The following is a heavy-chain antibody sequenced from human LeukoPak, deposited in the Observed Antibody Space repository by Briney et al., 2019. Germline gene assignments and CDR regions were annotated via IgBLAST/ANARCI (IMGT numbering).Heavy chain of an antibody. CDR1: GVAISSGGRY. J-gene: IGHJ4*02. D-gene: IGHD4-17*01. CDR2: FYYSGTT. CDR3: ATSDYGDYPGRY. V-gene: IGHV4-31*03. Sequence: SETLSLTCTVSGVAISSGGRYWNWIRQDPGKGLDWIGYFYYSGTTHYNPSLKSRVTISVYTSKNQLFLKLRSVTAADTAVYYCATSDYGDYPGRYWGQGTLVTVSS.